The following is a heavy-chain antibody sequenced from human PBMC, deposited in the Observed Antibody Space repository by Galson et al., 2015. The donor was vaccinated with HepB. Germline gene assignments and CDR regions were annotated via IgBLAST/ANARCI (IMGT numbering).Heavy chain of an antibody. J-gene: IGHJ4*02. Sequence: SLRLSCAASGFTFSAYAMAWVRQTPGKGLECVSGITATGSRTYYADSVRGRFSISRDNSKSTLYLQMNGLKAEDTATYYCAKQDLSDSGSAPLFESWGQGTLVTVSP. CDR1: GFTFSAYA. CDR2: ITATGSRT. V-gene: IGHV3-23*01. D-gene: IGHD2/OR15-2a*01. CDR3: AKQDLSDSGSAPLFES.